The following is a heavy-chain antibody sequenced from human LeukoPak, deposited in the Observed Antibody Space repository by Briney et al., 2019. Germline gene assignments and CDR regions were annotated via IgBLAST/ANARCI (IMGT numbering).Heavy chain of an antibody. CDR3: AKTFYSGSGSELPHH. CDR1: GGSINTYY. Sequence: SETLSLTCTVSGGSINTYYWSWIRQPPGKGLEWIGYVYYNGDTKYNPSLQSRVTIAVEASKNQLSLRLNSVIATDTAEYYCAKTFYSGSGSELPHHWGQGTLVTVSS. J-gene: IGHJ1*01. CDR2: VYYNGDT. V-gene: IGHV4-59*01. D-gene: IGHD3-10*01.